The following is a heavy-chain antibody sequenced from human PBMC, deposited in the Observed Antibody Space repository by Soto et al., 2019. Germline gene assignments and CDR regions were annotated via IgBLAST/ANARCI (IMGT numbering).Heavy chain of an antibody. Sequence: SVKVSCKASGGTFSSYAISWVRQAPGQGLEWMGGIIPIFGTANYAQKFQGRVTITADKSTSTAYMELGSLRSEDTAVYYCAKLAPYYYDSSGYYYDYWGQGTLVTVSS. D-gene: IGHD3-22*01. J-gene: IGHJ4*02. CDR1: GGTFSSYA. CDR2: IIPIFGTA. V-gene: IGHV1-69*06. CDR3: AKLAPYYYDSSGYYYDY.